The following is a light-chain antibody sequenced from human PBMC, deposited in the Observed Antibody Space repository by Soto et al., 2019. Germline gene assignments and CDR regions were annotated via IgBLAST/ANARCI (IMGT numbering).Light chain of an antibody. Sequence: DIVVTQSPDSLAVSLGERATINCKSSQSVLYSSNNKNYLAWYQQKPGQPPKLLVYWASTRESGVPDRFSGSGSEADFTLTISSLQAEDVAVYYCQQYYSIPLTFGGGTKVEIK. CDR3: QQYYSIPLT. CDR2: WAS. CDR1: QSVLYSSNNKNY. J-gene: IGKJ4*01. V-gene: IGKV4-1*01.